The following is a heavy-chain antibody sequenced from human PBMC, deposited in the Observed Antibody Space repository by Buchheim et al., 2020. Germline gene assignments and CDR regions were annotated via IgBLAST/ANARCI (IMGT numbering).Heavy chain of an antibody. V-gene: IGHV4-30-4*01. CDR2: IYYSGST. CDR1: GGSISSGDYY. Sequence: QVQLQESGPGLVKPSQTLSLTCTVSGGSISSGDYYWSWIRQPPGKGLEWIGYIYYSGSTYYNPSLKSRVTISVATSKNQFSLKLSSVTAADTAVYYCARDVVVVVAASYYYYGMDVWGQGTT. J-gene: IGHJ6*02. D-gene: IGHD2-15*01. CDR3: ARDVVVVVAASYYYYGMDV.